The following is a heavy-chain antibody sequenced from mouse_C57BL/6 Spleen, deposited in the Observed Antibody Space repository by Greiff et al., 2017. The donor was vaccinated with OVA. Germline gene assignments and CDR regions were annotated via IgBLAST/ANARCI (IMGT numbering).Heavy chain of an antibody. CDR3: ARDGNSLAMDY. V-gene: IGHV3-6*01. CDR1: GYSITSGYY. Sequence: EVKLLESGPGLVKPSQSLSLTCSVTGYSITSGYYWNWIRQFPGNKLEWMGYISYDGSHNYNPSLKNRISITRDTSKNQFFLKLNSVTTEDTATYYCARDGNSLAMDYWGQGTSVTVSS. D-gene: IGHD4-1*01. J-gene: IGHJ4*01. CDR2: ISYDGSH.